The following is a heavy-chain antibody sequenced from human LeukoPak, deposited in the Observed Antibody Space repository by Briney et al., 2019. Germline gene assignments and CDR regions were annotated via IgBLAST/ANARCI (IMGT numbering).Heavy chain of an antibody. J-gene: IGHJ6*02. Sequence: SETLSLTCAVYGGSFSGYYWSWIRQPPGKGLGWIGEINHSGSTNYNPSLKSRVTISVDTSKNQFSLKLSSVTAADTAVYYCARKWFGELLSTYYYYGMDVWGQGTTVTVSS. CDR2: INHSGST. V-gene: IGHV4-34*01. CDR3: ARKWFGELLSTYYYYGMDV. D-gene: IGHD3-10*01. CDR1: GGSFSGYY.